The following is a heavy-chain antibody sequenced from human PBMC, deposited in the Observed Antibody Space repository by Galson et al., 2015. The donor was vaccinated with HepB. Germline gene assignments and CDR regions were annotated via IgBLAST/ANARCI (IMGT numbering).Heavy chain of an antibody. CDR2: IYYSGST. CDR1: GGSISSGDYY. CDR3: ARALRYNWNDGAFDI. D-gene: IGHD1-20*01. V-gene: IGHV4-31*03. Sequence: TLSLTCTVSGGSISSGDYYWSWIRQHPGKGLEWIGYIYYSGSTYYNPSLKSRVTISVDTSKNQFSLKLSSVTAADTAVYYCARALRYNWNDGAFDIWGQGTMVTVSS. J-gene: IGHJ3*02.